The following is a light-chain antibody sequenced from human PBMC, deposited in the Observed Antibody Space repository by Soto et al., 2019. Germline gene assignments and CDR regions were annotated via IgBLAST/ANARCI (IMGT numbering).Light chain of an antibody. V-gene: IGKV3-20*01. J-gene: IGKJ1*01. CDR3: QQYGSSPRT. Sequence: EIVLTQSPGTLSLSPGERATLSCRASQSVSSNYLAWYQQKPGQAPRLLIYGASTRATGIPDRFSGSGSGTDFTLTISSLEPEDFAVYYCQQYGSSPRTFGQGTKVDIK. CDR2: GAS. CDR1: QSVSSNY.